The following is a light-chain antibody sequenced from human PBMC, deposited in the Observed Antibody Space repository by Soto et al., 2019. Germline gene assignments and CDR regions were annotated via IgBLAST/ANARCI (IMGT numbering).Light chain of an antibody. CDR1: QSVSSSY. CDR2: GAS. V-gene: IGKV3-20*01. CDR3: QQYGSSLET. Sequence: EIVLTQSPGTLSLSPGEGATLSCRASQSVSSSYLAWYQQKPGQAPRLLIYGASSRATGIPDRFSGSGSGTDFTLTISRLEPEDFAVYYCQQYGSSLETFGQGTKVDI. J-gene: IGKJ1*01.